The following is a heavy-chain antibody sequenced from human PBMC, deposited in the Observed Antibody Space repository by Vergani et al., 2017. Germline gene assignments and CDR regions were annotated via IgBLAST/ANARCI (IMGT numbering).Heavy chain of an antibody. J-gene: IGHJ4*02. CDR2: IWYDGSNK. CDR1: GFTFSSYG. D-gene: IGHD5-24*01. Sequence: QVQLVESGGGVVQPGRSLRLSCAASGFTFSSYGMHWVLQAPGKGLEWVAVIWYDGSNKYYADSVKGRFTISRDNSKNTLYLQMNSLRAEDTAVYYCARDGYNGVLDYWGQGTLVTVSS. V-gene: IGHV3-33*01. CDR3: ARDGYNGVLDY.